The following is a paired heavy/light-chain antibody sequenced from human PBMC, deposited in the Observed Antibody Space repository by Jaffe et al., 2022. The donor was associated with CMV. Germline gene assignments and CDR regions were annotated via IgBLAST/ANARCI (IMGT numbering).Heavy chain of an antibody. CDR3: AKDLVVVPAAIRDDAFDI. J-gene: IGHJ3*02. CDR1: GFTFSSYA. D-gene: IGHD2-2*02. V-gene: IGHV3-23*01. Sequence: EVQLLESGGGLVQPGGSLRLSCAASGFTFSSYAMSWVRQAPGKGLEWVSAISGSGGSTYYADSVKGRFTISRDNSKNTLYLQMNSLRAEDTAVYYCAKDLVVVPAAIRDDAFDIWGQGTMVTVSS. CDR2: ISGSGGST.
Light chain of an antibody. CDR2: KDS. CDR1: ALPKQY. J-gene: IGLJ3*02. V-gene: IGLV3-25*03. CDR3: QSADSSGTYRGV. Sequence: SYELTQPPSVSVSPGQTARITCSGDALPKQYAYWYQQKPGQAPVLVIYKDSERPSGIPERFSGSSSGTTVTLTISGVQAEDEADYYCQSADSSGTYRGVFGGGTKLTVL.